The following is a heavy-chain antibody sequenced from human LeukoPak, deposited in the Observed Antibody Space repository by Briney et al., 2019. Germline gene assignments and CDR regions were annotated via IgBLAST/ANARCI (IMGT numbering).Heavy chain of an antibody. CDR2: IYTSGST. CDR1: GGSISSYY. J-gene: IGHJ4*02. CDR3: ARDRQVHTSVDSVEY. D-gene: IGHD3/OR15-3a*01. V-gene: IGHV4-4*07. Sequence: SETLSLTCTVSGGSISSYYWSWIRQPAGKGLEWIGRIYTSGSTNYNPSLKSRVTMSVDTSKNQFSLKLSSVTAADTAVYYCARDRQVHTSVDSVEYWGQGALVTVSS.